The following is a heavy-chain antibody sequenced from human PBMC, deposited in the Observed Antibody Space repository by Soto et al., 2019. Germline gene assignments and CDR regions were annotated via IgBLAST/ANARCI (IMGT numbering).Heavy chain of an antibody. CDR1: GFTFSSYS. V-gene: IGHV3-48*02. CDR2: ISSSSSTI. CDR3: ARDSNWNYDDYYYGMDV. Sequence: GGSLRLSCAASGFTFSSYSMNWVRQAPGKGLEWVSYISSSSSTIYYADSVKGRFTISRDNAKNSLYLQMNSLRDEDTAVYYCARDSNWNYDDYYYGMDVWGQGTTVTVSS. D-gene: IGHD1-7*01. J-gene: IGHJ6*02.